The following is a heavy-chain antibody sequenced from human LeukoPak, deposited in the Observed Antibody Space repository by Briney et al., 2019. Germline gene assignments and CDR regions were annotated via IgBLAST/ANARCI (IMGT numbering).Heavy chain of an antibody. D-gene: IGHD4-17*01. CDR3: ARGLGTVTTFVDY. V-gene: IGHV3-21*01. CDR2: ISSSSYI. Sequence: GGSLRLSCAASGFTFSSYSMNWVRQAPGKGLEWVSSISSSSYIYYADSVKGRFTISRDNAKNSLYLQMNSLRAEDTAVYYCARGLGTVTTFVDYWGQGTLVTVSS. J-gene: IGHJ4*02. CDR1: GFTFSSYS.